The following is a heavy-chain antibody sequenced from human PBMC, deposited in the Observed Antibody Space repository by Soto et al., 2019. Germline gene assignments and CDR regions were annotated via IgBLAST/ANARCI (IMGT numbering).Heavy chain of an antibody. D-gene: IGHD2-2*01. Sequence: TLSLTCTVSGGSISSGDYYWSWIRQPPGQGLEWIGYTYYSGSTYYTPSLKSRVTISVDTSKNQFSLKLSSVTAADTAVYYCARAFYCSSTSCPDNWFDPWGQGTLATVSS. J-gene: IGHJ5*02. CDR3: ARAFYCSSTSCPDNWFDP. CDR1: GGSISSGDYY. CDR2: TYYSGST. V-gene: IGHV4-30-4*01.